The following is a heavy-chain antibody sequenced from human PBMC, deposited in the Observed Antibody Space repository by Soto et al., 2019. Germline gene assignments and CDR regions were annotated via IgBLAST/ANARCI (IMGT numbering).Heavy chain of an antibody. D-gene: IGHD2-2*02. CDR1: GGSISSYY. CDR3: ARGYCSSTSCYTAFDY. V-gene: IGHV4-59*01. Sequence: SETLSLTCTVSGGSISSYYWSWIRQPPGKGLEWIGYIYYSGSTNYNPSLKSRVTISVDTSKNQFSLKLSSVTAADTAVYYCARGYCSSTSCYTAFDYWGQGTLVTVS. CDR2: IYYSGST. J-gene: IGHJ4*02.